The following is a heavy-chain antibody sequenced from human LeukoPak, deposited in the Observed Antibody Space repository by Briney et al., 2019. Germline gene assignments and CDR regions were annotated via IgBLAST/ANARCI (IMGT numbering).Heavy chain of an antibody. J-gene: IGHJ4*02. V-gene: IGHV1-18*01. CDR1: GYTFTSYG. CDR2: ISAYNGNT. D-gene: IGHD3-22*01. Sequence: GASVKASCKASGYTFTSYGISWVRQAPGQGLEWMGWISAYNGNTNYAQKLQGRVTTTTDTSTSTAYMELRSLRSDDTAVYYCARDHYNYDSSGYPYFDYWGQGTLVTVSP. CDR3: ARDHYNYDSSGYPYFDY.